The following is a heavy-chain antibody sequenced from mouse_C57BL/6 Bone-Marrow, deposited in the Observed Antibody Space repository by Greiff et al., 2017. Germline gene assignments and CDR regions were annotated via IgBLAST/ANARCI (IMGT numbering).Heavy chain of an antibody. V-gene: IGHV5-6*01. J-gene: IGHJ2*01. CDR2: ISSGGSYT. CDR3: ARDSSPVYFDY. D-gene: IGHD1-1*01. Sequence: VPLNASWGSLVTPGGSLTLSCAASGFTFSRYGMSWVRQTPDKRLEWVATISSGGSYTYYPDSVKGRFTISRDNAKNTLYLQMSSLKSEDTAMYYCARDSSPVYFDYWGQGTTRTVSS. CDR1: GFTFSRYG.